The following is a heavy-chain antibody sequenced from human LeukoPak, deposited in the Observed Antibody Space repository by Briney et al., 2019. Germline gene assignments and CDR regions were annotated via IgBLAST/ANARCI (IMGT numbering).Heavy chain of an antibody. D-gene: IGHD3-3*01. J-gene: IGHJ4*02. CDR3: AKAPNSSIFGVVIGFFWY. CDR1: GFTFSSYA. Sequence: GSLRLSCAASGFTFSSYAMSWVRQAPGKGLEWVSAISGSGGSTYYADSVKGRFTISRDNSKNTLYLQMNSLRAEDTAVYYCAKAPNSSIFGVVIGFFWYWGQGTLVTVSS. V-gene: IGHV3-23*01. CDR2: ISGSGGST.